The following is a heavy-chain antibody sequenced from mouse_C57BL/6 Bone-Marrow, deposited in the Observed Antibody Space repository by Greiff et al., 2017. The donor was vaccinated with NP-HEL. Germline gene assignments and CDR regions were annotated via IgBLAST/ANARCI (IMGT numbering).Heavy chain of an antibody. CDR1: GYTFTDYY. D-gene: IGHD1-1*01. V-gene: IGHV1-76*01. J-gene: IGHJ1*03. CDR2: IYPGSGNT. Sequence: QVQLQQSGAELVRPGASVKLSCKASGYTFTDYYINWVKQRPGQGLEWIARIYPGSGNTYYNEKFKGKATLTAEKSSSTAYMQLSSLTSEDSAVYFCARAIITTVVARLRDWYFDVWGTGTTVTVSS. CDR3: ARAIITTVVARLRDWYFDV.